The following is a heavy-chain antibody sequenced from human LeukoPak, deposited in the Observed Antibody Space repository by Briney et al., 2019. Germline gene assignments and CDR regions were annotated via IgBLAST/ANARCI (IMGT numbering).Heavy chain of an antibody. CDR2: MNPTSGKA. J-gene: IGHJ4*02. Sequence: ASVKVSCKASGYTFTNYDVNWVRQATGQGLEWMGWMNPTSGKAGFAQRFQGRVSMTRNISISTAYMELRSLRSDDTAVYYCARVPPPSYYYDSSGCFDYWGQGTLVTVSS. V-gene: IGHV1-8*01. CDR1: GYTFTNYD. D-gene: IGHD3-22*01. CDR3: ARVPPPSYYYDSSGCFDY.